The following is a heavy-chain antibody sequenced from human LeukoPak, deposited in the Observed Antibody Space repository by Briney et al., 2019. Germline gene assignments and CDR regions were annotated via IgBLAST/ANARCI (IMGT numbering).Heavy chain of an antibody. D-gene: IGHD6-13*01. CDR1: GFTFSSYS. CDR2: ISSSSSYI. CDR3: ARGSSSSWYYFDY. J-gene: IGHJ4*02. V-gene: IGHV3-21*01. Sequence: GGSLRLSCAASGFTFSSYSMNWVRQAPGKGLEWVSSISSSSSYIYYADSVKGRFTISRDNAKNSLYLQMNSLRAEDTAVYYCARGSSSSWYYFDYWGQGTLVTVSS.